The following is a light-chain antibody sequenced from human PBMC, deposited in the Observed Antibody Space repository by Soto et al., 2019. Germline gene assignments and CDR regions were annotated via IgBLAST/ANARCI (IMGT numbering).Light chain of an antibody. CDR3: QQADSFPLT. CDR1: QSIYKW. J-gene: IGKJ4*01. V-gene: IGKV1-12*01. CDR2: AAS. Sequence: DIQLTQSPSSVSASIGDRVTISCRASQSIYKWLVWYQQKPGKAPKLLIYAASSLQSGVPSRFSGSGYGTEFTLTISSLQPEDSATYYCQQADSFPLTFGGGTEVVI.